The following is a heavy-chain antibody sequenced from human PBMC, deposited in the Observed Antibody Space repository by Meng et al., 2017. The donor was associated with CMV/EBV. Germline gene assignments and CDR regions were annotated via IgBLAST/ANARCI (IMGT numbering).Heavy chain of an antibody. V-gene: IGHV4-34*01. D-gene: IGHD3-3*01. Sequence: QVQRQQWGGGLLKPSETLSPTCAVYGGSFSGYYWSWIRQPPGKGLEWIGEINHSGSTNYNPSLKSRVTISVDTSKNQFSLKLSSVTAADTAVYYCARGSRRLPRFNWFDPWGQGTLVTVSS. CDR2: INHSGST. CDR3: ARGSRRLPRFNWFDP. J-gene: IGHJ5*02. CDR1: GGSFSGYY.